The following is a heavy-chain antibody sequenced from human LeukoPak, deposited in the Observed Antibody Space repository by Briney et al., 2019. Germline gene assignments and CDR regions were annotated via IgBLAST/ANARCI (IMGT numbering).Heavy chain of an antibody. CDR1: GGSISSYY. V-gene: IGHV4-4*07. D-gene: IGHD3-22*01. CDR3: AREGAQHYYDSSGYYFDY. J-gene: IGHJ4*02. CDR2: IYTSGST. Sequence: SETLSLTCTVSGGSISSYYWSWIRQPAGKGLEWIGRIYTSGSTNYNPSLKSRVTMSVDTSKNQFSLKLSSVTAADTAVYYCAREGAQHYYDSSGYYFDYWGQGTLVTVSS.